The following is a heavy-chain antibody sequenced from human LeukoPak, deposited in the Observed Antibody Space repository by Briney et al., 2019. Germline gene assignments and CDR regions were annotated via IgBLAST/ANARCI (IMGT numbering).Heavy chain of an antibody. CDR1: GYTFTSYG. V-gene: IGHV1-18*01. CDR2: ISAYNGNT. CDR3: ARARLYSGYYLPNLGDY. D-gene: IGHD5-12*01. Sequence: ASVKVSCKASGYTFTSYGIGWVRQAPGQGLEWMGWISAYNGNTNYAQKLQGRVTMTTDTSTSTAYMELRSLRSDDTAVYYCARARLYSGYYLPNLGDYWGQGTLVTVSS. J-gene: IGHJ4*02.